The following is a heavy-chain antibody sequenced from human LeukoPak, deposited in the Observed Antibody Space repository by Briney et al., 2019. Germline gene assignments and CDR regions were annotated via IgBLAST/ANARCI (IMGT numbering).Heavy chain of an antibody. CDR3: AKQGYDSSGYYYVDAFDI. CDR1: GFTFSSHA. V-gene: IGHV3-23*01. Sequence: PGGSLRLSCAASGFTFSSHAMSWVRQAPGKGLEWVSAISGSGGSTYYADSVKGRFTISRDNSKNTLYLQMNSLRAEDTAVYYCAKQGYDSSGYYYVDAFDIWGQGTMVTVSS. J-gene: IGHJ3*02. CDR2: ISGSGGST. D-gene: IGHD3-22*01.